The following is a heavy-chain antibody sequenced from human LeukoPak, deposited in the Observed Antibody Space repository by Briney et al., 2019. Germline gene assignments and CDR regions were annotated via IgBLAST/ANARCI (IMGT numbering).Heavy chain of an antibody. CDR3: AKDYYGSGSYRWYFDL. CDR1: GFTFSTCG. CDR2: ISGSGGGT. V-gene: IGHV3-23*01. D-gene: IGHD3-10*01. Sequence: GGPLRLSCAASGFTFSTCGMNWVRQAPGKGLEWVSAISGSGGGTYYADSVKGRFTISRDNSKNTLYLQMNSLRAEDTALYYCAKDYYGSGSYRWYFDLWGRGTLVTVSS. J-gene: IGHJ2*01.